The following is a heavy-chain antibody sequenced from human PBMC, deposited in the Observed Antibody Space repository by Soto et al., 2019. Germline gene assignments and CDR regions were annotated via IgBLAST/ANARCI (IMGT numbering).Heavy chain of an antibody. D-gene: IGHD3-10*01. CDR1: GVSLTSGNW. V-gene: IGHV4-4*02. Sequence: PSETLCLTCAVSGVSLTSGNWWTWVRQSPQRGLEYIGEIFHDGTANYYPSFERRVAMSVDTSRNQFSLKLTSVTAADTAVYFCARLVYDTRLNYMYFDLWGPGTLVTVSS. J-gene: IGHJ4*02. CDR2: IFHDGTA. CDR3: ARLVYDTRLNYMYFDL.